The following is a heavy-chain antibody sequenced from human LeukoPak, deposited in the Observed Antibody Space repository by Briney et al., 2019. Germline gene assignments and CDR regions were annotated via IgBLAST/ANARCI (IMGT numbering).Heavy chain of an antibody. CDR1: RFTFSTYG. D-gene: IGHD6-13*01. CDR2: IRYDGSNK. Sequence: GGSLRLSCAPSRFTFSTYGMHWVRQVPGKGLEWVAFIRYDGSNKYYAVSVKGRFTISRDNSKNTLYLQMNSLRAEDTAVYYCAKDAIAAAGGPYYFDYWGQGTLVTVSS. V-gene: IGHV3-30*02. J-gene: IGHJ4*02. CDR3: AKDAIAAAGGPYYFDY.